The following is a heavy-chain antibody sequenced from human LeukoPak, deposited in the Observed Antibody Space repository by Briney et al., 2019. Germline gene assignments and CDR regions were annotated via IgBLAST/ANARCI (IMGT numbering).Heavy chain of an antibody. CDR2: VYPGGSGAST. CDR1: GFTFSDHP. Sequence: GGSLRLSCAASGFTFSDHPMTWVRQAPGKGLEWVSVVYPGGSGASTYYADSVKGRFTISRDNSKDILYLQMNSLRADDTAVYYCARGDAMNVWGQGTTVTVSS. V-gene: IGHV3-23*03. D-gene: IGHD3-10*01. CDR3: ARGDAMNV. J-gene: IGHJ6*02.